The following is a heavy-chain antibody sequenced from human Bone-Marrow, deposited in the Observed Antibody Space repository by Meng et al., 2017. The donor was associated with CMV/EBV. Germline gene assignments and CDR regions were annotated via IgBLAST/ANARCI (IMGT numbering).Heavy chain of an antibody. CDR2: INPNSGGT. CDR1: GYTFTGYY. V-gene: IGHV1-2*02. D-gene: IGHD6-6*01. J-gene: IGHJ6*01. CDR3: ARGGAYSSSEVVYYYYGMDA. Sequence: ASVKVSCKASGYTFTGYYMHWVRQAPGQGLEWMGWINPNSGGTNYAQKFQGRVTMTRDTSISTAYMELSRLRSDDTAVYYCARGGAYSSSEVVYYYYGMDAWGQGTTVTGYS.